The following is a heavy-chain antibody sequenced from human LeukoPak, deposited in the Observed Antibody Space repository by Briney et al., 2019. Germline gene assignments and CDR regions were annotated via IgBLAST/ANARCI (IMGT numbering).Heavy chain of an antibody. CDR3: ARDLPTGSDYFDY. CDR2: IKQDGSEK. J-gene: IGHJ4*02. V-gene: IGHV3-7*01. Sequence: GGPLRLSCAASGFTFSTYWMSWVRQAPGKGLEWVANIKQDGSEKYYVDSVKGRFTISRDNAKNSLYLQMSSLRADDTAVYYCARDLPTGSDYFDYWGQGTLVTVSS. CDR1: GFTFSTYW. D-gene: IGHD6-6*01.